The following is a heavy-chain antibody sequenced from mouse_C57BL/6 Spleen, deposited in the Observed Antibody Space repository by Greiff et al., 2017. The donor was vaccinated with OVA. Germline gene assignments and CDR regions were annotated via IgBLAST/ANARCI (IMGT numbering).Heavy chain of an antibody. Sequence: QVQLQQPGAELVMPGASVKLSCKASGYTFTSYWMHWVKQRPGQGLEWIGEIDPSDSYTNYNQKFKGKSTLTVDKSSSTAYMQLSSLTSEDSAVYYCARWVRPYAMDYWGQGTSVTVSS. D-gene: IGHD2-14*01. V-gene: IGHV1-69*01. CDR3: ARWVRPYAMDY. J-gene: IGHJ4*01. CDR2: IDPSDSYT. CDR1: GYTFTSYW.